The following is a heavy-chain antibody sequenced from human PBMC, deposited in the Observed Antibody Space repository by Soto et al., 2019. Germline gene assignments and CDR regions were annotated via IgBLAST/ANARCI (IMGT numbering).Heavy chain of an antibody. J-gene: IGHJ6*02. Sequence: SETLSLTCTVSGGSISSSSYYWGWIRQPPGKGLEWIGSIYYSGSTYYNPSLKSRVTISVDTSKNQFSLKLSSVTAANTAVYYCARQVRYDYYYGMDVWGQGTTVTVSS. CDR3: ARQVRYDYYYGMDV. D-gene: IGHD1-20*01. CDR2: IYYSGST. V-gene: IGHV4-39*01. CDR1: GGSISSSSYY.